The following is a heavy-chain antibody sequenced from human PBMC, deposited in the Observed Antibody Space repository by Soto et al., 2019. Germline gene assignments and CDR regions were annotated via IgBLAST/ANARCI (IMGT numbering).Heavy chain of an antibody. D-gene: IGHD3-16*01. CDR3: TRDLFSYDYSGILWFDP. CDR1: GFAFSGSA. V-gene: IGHV3-73*02. Sequence: EVQLVESGGGLVQPGGSLKLSCAASGFAFSGSAMYWVRQASGKGPEWVGRIRSKGHNYATDYAASVKGRFTISRDDSKNTAYLQMNSLQTEDTAVYYCTRDLFSYDYSGILWFDPCGQGTLVTVSS. CDR2: IRSKGHNYAT. J-gene: IGHJ5*02.